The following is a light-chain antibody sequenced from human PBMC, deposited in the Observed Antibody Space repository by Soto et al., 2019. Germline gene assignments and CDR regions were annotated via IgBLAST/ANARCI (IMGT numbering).Light chain of an antibody. CDR3: QQYETYSGT. J-gene: IGKJ1*01. Sequence: DIQMTQSPSTLSASIGDRVTITCRASQTINSWLAWYQQKPGRAPKLLISKASRLESGVPSRFSGSGSGTEFTLTISSLQSDDSATYYCQQYETYSGTLGKGTKVEIK. V-gene: IGKV1-5*03. CDR2: KAS. CDR1: QTINSW.